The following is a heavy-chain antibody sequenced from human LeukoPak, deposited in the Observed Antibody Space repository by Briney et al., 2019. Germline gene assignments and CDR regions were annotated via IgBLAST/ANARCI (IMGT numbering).Heavy chain of an antibody. CDR2: INPGDDTT. V-gene: IGHV1-46*01. CDR3: ARDRRIAAAGTCGDY. CDR1: GYTFTGYY. J-gene: IGHJ4*02. D-gene: IGHD6-13*01. Sequence: ASVKVSCKASGYTFTGYYMHWVRQAPGQGLEWMGIINPGDDTTSYAQKFQGRVTMTGDVSTSTMYMELSSLRSEDTAVYYCARDRRIAAAGTCGDYWGQGTLVTVSS.